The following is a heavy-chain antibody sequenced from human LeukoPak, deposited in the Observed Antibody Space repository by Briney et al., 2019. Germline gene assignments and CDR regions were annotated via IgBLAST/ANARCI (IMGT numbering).Heavy chain of an antibody. V-gene: IGHV4-59*01. CDR1: GGSISSYY. CDR2: IYYSGST. D-gene: IGHD3-9*01. Sequence: SETLSLTCTVSGGSISSYYWSWIRQPPGEGLEWIGYIYYSGSTNYNPSLKSRVTISVDTSKNQFSLKLSSVTAADTAVYYCARSQSRDILTGYIYYYGMDVWGQGTTVTVSS. CDR3: ARSQSRDILTGYIYYYGMDV. J-gene: IGHJ6*02.